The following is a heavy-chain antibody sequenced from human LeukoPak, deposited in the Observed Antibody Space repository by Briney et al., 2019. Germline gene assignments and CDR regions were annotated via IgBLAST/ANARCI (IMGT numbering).Heavy chain of an antibody. D-gene: IGHD3-22*01. V-gene: IGHV3-11*01. CDR2: ISSSGSTI. CDR3: ARVLVAMIVEYYFDY. CDR1: GFTFSDYY. Sequence: GGSLRLSCAASGFTFSDYYMSWIRQAPGKGLEWVSYISSSGSTIYYADSVKGRFTISRVNAKNSLYLQMNSLRAEDTAVYYCARVLVAMIVEYYFDYWGQGTLVTVSS. J-gene: IGHJ4*02.